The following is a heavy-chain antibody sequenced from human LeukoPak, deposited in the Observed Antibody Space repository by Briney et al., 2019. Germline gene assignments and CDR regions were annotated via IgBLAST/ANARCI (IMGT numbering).Heavy chain of an antibody. Sequence: SETLSLTCTVSGYSISSGYYWGWIRQPPGKGLEWIGTIYHSGSTYYNPSLKSRVTISVDTSKNQFSLKLSSVTAADTAVYYCARGQARLSWFDPWGQGTLVTVSS. J-gene: IGHJ5*02. D-gene: IGHD6-19*01. CDR2: IYHSGST. CDR1: GYSISSGYY. CDR3: ARGQARLSWFDP. V-gene: IGHV4-38-2*02.